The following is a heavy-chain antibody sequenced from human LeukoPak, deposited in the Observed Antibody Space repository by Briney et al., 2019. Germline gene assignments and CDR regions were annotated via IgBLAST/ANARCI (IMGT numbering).Heavy chain of an antibody. Sequence: GSLRLSCAASGFTFSSYAMHWVRQAPGKGLEWVAVISYDGSNKYYADSVKGRFTISRDNSKYTLYLQMNSLRAGDTAVYYCARDDHRGYSYGYGDYWGQGTLVTVSS. J-gene: IGHJ4*02. D-gene: IGHD5-18*01. CDR2: ISYDGSNK. V-gene: IGHV3-30-3*01. CDR1: GFTFSSYA. CDR3: ARDDHRGYSYGYGDY.